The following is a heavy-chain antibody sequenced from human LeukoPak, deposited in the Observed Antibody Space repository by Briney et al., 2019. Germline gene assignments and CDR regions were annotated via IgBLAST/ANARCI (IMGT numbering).Heavy chain of an antibody. V-gene: IGHV3-23*01. CDR1: GFTFSSYA. Sequence: PGGSLRLSCAASGFTFSSYAMSWVRQAPGKGLEWVSTISGSDGSTDYADSVKGRFSVSRDNSKNTLYLQMNSLRVEDTAVYYCANPDGDYFHYYYMDVWGKGTTVTVSS. CDR2: ISGSDGST. CDR3: ANPDGDYFHYYYMDV. J-gene: IGHJ6*03.